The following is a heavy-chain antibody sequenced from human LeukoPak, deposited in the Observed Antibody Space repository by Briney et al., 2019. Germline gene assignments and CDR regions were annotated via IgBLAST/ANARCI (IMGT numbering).Heavy chain of an antibody. CDR2: IYYSGST. J-gene: IGHJ4*02. CDR1: GGSISSGDYY. V-gene: IGHV4-30-4*01. CDR3: ASEPTYYDILTGTLS. Sequence: SGTLSLTCTVSGGSISSGDYYWSWIRQPPGKGLEWIGYIYYSGSTYYNPSLKSRVTISVDTSKNQFSLKLSSVTAADTAVYYCASEPTYYDILTGTLSWGQGTLVTVSS. D-gene: IGHD3-9*01.